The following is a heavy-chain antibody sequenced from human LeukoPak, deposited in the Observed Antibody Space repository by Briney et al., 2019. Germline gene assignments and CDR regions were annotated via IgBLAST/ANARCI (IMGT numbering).Heavy chain of an antibody. Sequence: GGSLRLSCAASGFTVSSNYMSWVRQAPGKGLEWVSVIYSGGSTYYADSVKGRFTISRDNSKNTLYLQMNSLRAEDTAVYYCVKDPGFGELLLGSDYWGQGTLVTVSS. V-gene: IGHV3-66*01. J-gene: IGHJ4*02. CDR2: IYSGGST. CDR3: VKDPGFGELLLGSDY. D-gene: IGHD3-10*01. CDR1: GFTVSSNY.